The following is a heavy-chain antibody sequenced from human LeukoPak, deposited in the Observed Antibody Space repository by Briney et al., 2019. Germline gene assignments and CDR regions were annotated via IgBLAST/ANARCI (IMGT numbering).Heavy chain of an antibody. CDR2: INYSGST. V-gene: IGHV4-34*01. Sequence: SETLSLTCAVYGGFFRGYYWSWIRQPPGKGLEWIGEINYSGSTNYNPSLKSRVTISVATSKNQFSLKLSSVTAADTAVYYCASVNYDFWSGYYRAPHYYGMDVWGQGTTVTVSS. D-gene: IGHD3-3*01. CDR1: GGFFRGYY. J-gene: IGHJ6*02. CDR3: ASVNYDFWSGYYRAPHYYGMDV.